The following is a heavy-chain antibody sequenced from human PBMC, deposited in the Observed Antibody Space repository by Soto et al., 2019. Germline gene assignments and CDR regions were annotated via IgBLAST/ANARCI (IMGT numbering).Heavy chain of an antibody. CDR1: GYTFTSYD. J-gene: IGHJ6*03. V-gene: IGHV1-8*01. CDR2: MNPNSGNT. Sequence: ASVKVSCKASGYTFTSYDINWVRQATGQGLEWMGWMNPNSGNTGYAQKFQGRVTMTRNTSISTAYMELSSLRSEDTAVYYCARKTLLWFGELLSKRHYYYYYMDVWGKGTTVTVSS. D-gene: IGHD3-10*01. CDR3: ARKTLLWFGELLSKRHYYYYYMDV.